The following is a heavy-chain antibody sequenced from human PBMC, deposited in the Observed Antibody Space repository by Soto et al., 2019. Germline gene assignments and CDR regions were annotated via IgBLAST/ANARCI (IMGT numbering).Heavy chain of an antibody. CDR2: IYHSGST. CDR1: GGPISSGGYS. Sequence: SETLSLTCPVSGGPISSGGYSWSLIPQPPRKGLEWIGDIYHSGSTYYNPSLKSRDPISVDTSKNQFSLKLSSVTAADTAVYYCARQYYDFWSAYYYYYYGMDVWGQGTTVTVSS. J-gene: IGHJ6*02. D-gene: IGHD3-3*01. V-gene: IGHV4-30-2*03. CDR3: ARQYYDFWSAYYYYYYGMDV.